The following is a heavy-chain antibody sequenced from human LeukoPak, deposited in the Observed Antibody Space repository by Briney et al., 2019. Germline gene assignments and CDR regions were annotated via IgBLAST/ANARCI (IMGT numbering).Heavy chain of an antibody. J-gene: IGHJ6*03. D-gene: IGHD3-16*01. Sequence: SETLSLTCTVSGGSISSGSYYWSWIRQPAGKGLEWIGRIYSRGNTNYNPSLKSRVTISVDTSKNQFSLKLSSVTAADTAVYYCARGGGGYYYYYMDVWGKGTTVAISS. CDR3: ARGGGGYYYYYMDV. V-gene: IGHV4-61*10. CDR2: IYSRGNT. CDR1: GGSISSGSYY.